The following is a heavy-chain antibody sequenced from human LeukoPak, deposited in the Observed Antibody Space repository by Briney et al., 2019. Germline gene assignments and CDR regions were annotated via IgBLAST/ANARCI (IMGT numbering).Heavy chain of an antibody. D-gene: IGHD3-10*01. V-gene: IGHV1-69*04. CDR1: GGTFSSYA. J-gene: IGHJ6*02. CDR2: IIPILGIA. Sequence: GASVKVSCKASGGTFSSYAISWVRQAPGQGLEWMGRIIPILGIANYAQKFQGRVTITADKSTSTAYMELSSLRSEDTAVCYCARDRVTMVRGDYYYYYGMDAWGQGTTVTVSS. CDR3: ARDRVTMVRGDYYYYYGMDA.